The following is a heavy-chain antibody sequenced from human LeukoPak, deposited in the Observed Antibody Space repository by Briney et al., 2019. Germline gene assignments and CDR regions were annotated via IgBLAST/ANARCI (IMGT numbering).Heavy chain of an antibody. V-gene: IGHV4-30-2*01. CDR3: ARVSFYWSSTSCSGAYGMDV. CDR1: GGSLSSGGYS. D-gene: IGHD2-2*01. J-gene: IGHJ6*02. Sequence: SQTLSLTCAVSGGSLSSGGYSWSWIRQPPGKGLEWIGYIYHSGSTYYNPSLKSRVTISVDRSKNQFSLKLSSVTAADTAVYYCARVSFYWSSTSCSGAYGMDVWGQGTTVTVSS. CDR2: IYHSGST.